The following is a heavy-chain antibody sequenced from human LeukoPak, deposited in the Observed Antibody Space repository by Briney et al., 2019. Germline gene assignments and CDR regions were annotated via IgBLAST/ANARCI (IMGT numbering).Heavy chain of an antibody. CDR1: GYTFTSYY. CDR2: DNPSGGST. Sequence: ASVKVSCKASGYTFTSYYMHWVRQAPGQGLEWMGIDNPSGGSTSYAQKFQGRVTMTRDTSTSTVYMELSSLRSEDTAVYYCAKDLRYSGSPRAFDIWGQGTMVTVSS. CDR3: AKDLRYSGSPRAFDI. V-gene: IGHV1-46*01. J-gene: IGHJ3*02. D-gene: IGHD1-26*01.